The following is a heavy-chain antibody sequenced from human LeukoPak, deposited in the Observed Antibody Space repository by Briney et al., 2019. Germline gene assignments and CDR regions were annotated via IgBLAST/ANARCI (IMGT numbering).Heavy chain of an antibody. J-gene: IGHJ4*02. CDR2: INHSGST. CDR3: ARATVDSSGYYYVFHFDY. CDR1: GGSFSGYY. V-gene: IGHV4-34*01. D-gene: IGHD3-22*01. Sequence: SETLSHTCAVSGGSFSGYYWSWIRQPPGKGLEWIGEINHSGSTNYNPSLKSRVTMSVDTSKNQFSLKLSSVTAADTAVYYCARATVDSSGYYYVFHFDYWGQGTLVTVSS.